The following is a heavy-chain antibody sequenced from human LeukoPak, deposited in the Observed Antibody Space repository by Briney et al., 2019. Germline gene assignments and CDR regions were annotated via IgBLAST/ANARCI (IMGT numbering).Heavy chain of an antibody. V-gene: IGHV3-11*01. CDR2: ISGSGTTI. Sequence: GGSLRLSCVASGFTFGDNYMSWIRQAPGKGLECLSYISGSGTTIYYADSVKGRFTISRDNSKNTLYLQMNSLRAEDTAVYYCAKAISIAAAGNPYYYYYGMDVWGQGTTVTVSS. CDR3: AKAISIAAAGNPYYYYYGMDV. J-gene: IGHJ6*02. CDR1: GFTFGDNY. D-gene: IGHD6-13*01.